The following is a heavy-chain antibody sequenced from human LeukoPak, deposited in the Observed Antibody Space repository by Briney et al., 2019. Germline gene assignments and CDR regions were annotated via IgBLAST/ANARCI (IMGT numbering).Heavy chain of an antibody. CDR2: ISGSGGST. D-gene: IGHD2-2*01. V-gene: IGHV3-23*01. Sequence: GGSLRLSCATSGFTFSSYAMSWVRQAPGKGLKWVSAISGSGGSTYYADSVKGRFTISRDNSKNTLYLQMNSLRAEDTAVYYCAKDGCSSTSCLTYYYYCMDVWGKGTTVTVSS. J-gene: IGHJ6*03. CDR1: GFTFSSYA. CDR3: AKDGCSSTSCLTYYYYCMDV.